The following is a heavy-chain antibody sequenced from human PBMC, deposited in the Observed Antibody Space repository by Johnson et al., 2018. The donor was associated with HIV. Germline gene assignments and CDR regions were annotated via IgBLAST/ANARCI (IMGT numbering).Heavy chain of an antibody. D-gene: IGHD5-24*01. Sequence: EVQVVESGGGLIQPGGSLRLSCAASGFTVRSNYMNWVRQAPGTGLEWVSVIYSGGSTYYADSVRGRFTISRDNSKNMLYLQMNSLRAEDTAVYYFAREKKMGGTFDIWGQGTKVTVSS. V-gene: IGHV3-53*01. CDR3: AREKKMGGTFDI. CDR1: GFTVRSNY. CDR2: IYSGGST. J-gene: IGHJ3*02.